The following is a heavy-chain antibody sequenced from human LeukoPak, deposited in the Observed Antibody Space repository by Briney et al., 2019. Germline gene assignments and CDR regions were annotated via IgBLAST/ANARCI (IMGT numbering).Heavy chain of an antibody. J-gene: IGHJ5*02. CDR3: ARDQGSGSYQGTGFDP. V-gene: IGHV3-48*02. CDR2: ISSSSSTI. CDR1: GFTFSSYS. Sequence: GGSLRLSCAASGFTFSSYSMNWVRQAPGKGLEWVSYISSSSSTIYYADSVKGRFTISRDNAKNSLYLQMNSLRDEDTAVYYCARDQGSGSYQGTGFDPWGQGTLVTVSS. D-gene: IGHD1-26*01.